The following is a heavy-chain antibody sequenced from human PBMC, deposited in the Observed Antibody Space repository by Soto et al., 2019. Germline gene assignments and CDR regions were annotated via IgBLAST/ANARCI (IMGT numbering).Heavy chain of an antibody. J-gene: IGHJ4*02. Sequence: SETLSLTCTVSGGSISSGGYYWSWIRQHPGKGLEWIGYIYYSGSTYYNPSLKSRVTISVDTSKNRFSLKLSSVTAADTAVYYCARAYDSSGLIDSWGPGTLVTVSS. CDR3: ARAYDSSGLIDS. CDR2: IYYSGST. V-gene: IGHV4-31*03. CDR1: GGSISSGGYY. D-gene: IGHD3-22*01.